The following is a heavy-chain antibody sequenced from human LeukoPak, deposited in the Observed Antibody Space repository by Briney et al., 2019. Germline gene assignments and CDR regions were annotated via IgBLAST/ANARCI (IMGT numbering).Heavy chain of an antibody. J-gene: IGHJ4*02. V-gene: IGHV3-30*04. CDR3: ARWVGQRPFDY. D-gene: IGHD6-25*01. Sequence: GGSLRLSCAASGFTFSSYAMHWVRQAPGKGLEWVAVISYDGSNKYYADSVKGRFTISRDNSKNTLYLQMNSLRAEDTAVYYCARWVGQRPFDYWGQGTLVTVSS. CDR2: ISYDGSNK. CDR1: GFTFSSYA.